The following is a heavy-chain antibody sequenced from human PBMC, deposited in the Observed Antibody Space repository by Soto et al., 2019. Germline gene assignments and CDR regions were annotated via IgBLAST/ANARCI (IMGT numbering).Heavy chain of an antibody. J-gene: IGHJ6*02. V-gene: IGHV1-8*01. CDR3: ARGNPFNYAGFDV. CDR2: MNAKSGDT. Sequence: QAHLEQSGTELKRPGASVKVSCKASGYTFSDFDINWLRQASGQGPEWMGWMNAKSGDTFFAQRFQHKFNMTWDTSLSTAYIEVGSLTSDDTAIYYCARGNPFNYAGFDVWGQGTTVAVSS. CDR1: GYTFSDFD. D-gene: IGHD3-16*01.